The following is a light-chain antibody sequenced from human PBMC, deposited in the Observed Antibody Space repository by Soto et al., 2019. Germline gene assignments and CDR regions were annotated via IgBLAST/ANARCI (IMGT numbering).Light chain of an antibody. CDR3: FSYAGNDNWV. Sequence: QSVLTQPPSASGSPGQSVTISCTGTSSDVGGYNYVSWYRQHPGKAPQLIIYDVNKRPSGVPDRFSGSKSGNTASLTVSGLQAEDEADYFCFSYAGNDNWVFGGGTKLTVL. J-gene: IGLJ3*02. V-gene: IGLV2-8*01. CDR1: SSDVGGYNY. CDR2: DVN.